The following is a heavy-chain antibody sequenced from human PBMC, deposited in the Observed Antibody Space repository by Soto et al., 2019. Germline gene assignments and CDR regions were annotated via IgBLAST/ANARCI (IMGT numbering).Heavy chain of an antibody. CDR2: INANSGGT. D-gene: IGHD6-13*01. Sequence: QVQLVQSGAEVKKPGASVKVSCTSSGYTFTGYYMHWVRQAPGQGLEWMGWINANSGGTNYAQRLQGRVTMTRDPSISTAYMEMTRLRSDDTAMYFCARGHYSDNGGYWFDPWGQGTLVTVSS. V-gene: IGHV1-2*02. CDR1: GYTFTGYY. J-gene: IGHJ5*02. CDR3: ARGHYSDNGGYWFDP.